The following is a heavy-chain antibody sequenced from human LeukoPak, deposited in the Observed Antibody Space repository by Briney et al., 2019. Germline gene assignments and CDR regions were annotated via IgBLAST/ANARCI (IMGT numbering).Heavy chain of an antibody. CDR3: ARGQLLPTQYSSSSGQEGY. D-gene: IGHD6-6*01. CDR1: GYTFTGYY. J-gene: IGHJ4*02. CDR2: INPNSGGT. V-gene: IGHV1-2*02. Sequence: PEASVKVSCKASGYTFTGYYMHWVRQAPGQGLEWMGWINPNSGGTNYAQKFQGRVTMTRDTSISTAYMELSRLRSDDTAVYYCARGQLLPTQYSSSSGQEGYWGQGTLVTVSS.